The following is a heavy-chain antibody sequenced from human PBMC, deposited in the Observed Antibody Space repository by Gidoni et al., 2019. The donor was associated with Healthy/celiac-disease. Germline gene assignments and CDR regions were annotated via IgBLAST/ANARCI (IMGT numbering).Heavy chain of an antibody. CDR1: GCSIRSSSYY. Sequence: QLQLQESGPGLVKPSETLSLTCTVSGCSIRSSSYYWGWIRQPPGKGLEWIGSIYYSGSTYYNPSLKSRVTISVDTSKNQFSLKLSSVTAADTAVYYCARVPWLDFWSGYYAVYGMDVWGQGTTVTVSS. CDR3: ARVPWLDFWSGYYAVYGMDV. V-gene: IGHV4-39*07. CDR2: IYYSGST. J-gene: IGHJ6*02. D-gene: IGHD3-3*01.